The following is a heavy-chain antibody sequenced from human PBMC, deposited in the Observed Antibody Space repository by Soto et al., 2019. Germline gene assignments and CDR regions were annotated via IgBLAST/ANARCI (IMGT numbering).Heavy chain of an antibody. CDR3: ARDGGGVDSFDM. D-gene: IGHD2-21*01. CDR1: GFSFFNYE. CDR2: MSGSGSTI. V-gene: IGHV3-48*03. Sequence: LRLSCAASGFSFFNYEMRWVRQAPGKVLEWLSYMSGSGSTIFYAASLKGRFTISRDNAKSSLYLDVSSLRVEDTAIYYCARDGGGVDSFDMWGRGTMVTVSS. J-gene: IGHJ3*02.